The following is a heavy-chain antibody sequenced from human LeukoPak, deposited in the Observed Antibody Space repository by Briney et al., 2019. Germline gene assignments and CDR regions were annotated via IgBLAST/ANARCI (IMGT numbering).Heavy chain of an antibody. D-gene: IGHD6-13*01. J-gene: IGHJ3*02. V-gene: IGHV4-38-2*02. CDR3: ARPYSSSWYGAFDI. CDR1: GYSISNGYH. Sequence: PSETLSLTCTVSGYSISNGYHWGWIRQPPGKGLEWIGSIYHSGSTHYNPSLKSRVTISVDTSKNQFSLKLSSVTAADTALYYCARPYSSSWYGAFDIWGQGTMVTVSS. CDR2: IYHSGST.